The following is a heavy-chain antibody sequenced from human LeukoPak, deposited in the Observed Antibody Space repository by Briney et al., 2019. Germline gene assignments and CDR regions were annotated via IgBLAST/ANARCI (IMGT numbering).Heavy chain of an antibody. D-gene: IGHD5-18*01. J-gene: IGHJ3*02. Sequence: GGXLRLSCAASGFTFSSYGMHWVRQAPGKGLEGVAFIRYDGSNKYYADSVKGRFTIYRDNSKNTLYLQMNRLRAEDTAVYYCAKGRVWIQLWLQGHERERDAFDIWGQGTMVTVSS. CDR2: IRYDGSNK. CDR1: GFTFSSYG. CDR3: AKGRVWIQLWLQGHERERDAFDI. V-gene: IGHV3-30*02.